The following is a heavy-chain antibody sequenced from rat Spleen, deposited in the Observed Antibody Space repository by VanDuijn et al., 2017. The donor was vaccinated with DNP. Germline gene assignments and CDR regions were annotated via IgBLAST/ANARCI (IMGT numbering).Heavy chain of an antibody. J-gene: IGHJ2*01. V-gene: IGHV5-22*01. D-gene: IGHD4-3*01. CDR1: GFTFSAYY. CDR2: IGSDGYAP. Sequence: EVQLVESGGGLVQPGRSLKLSCAASGFTFSAYYMAWVRQAPAKGLEWVAYIGSDGYAPYYGDSVKGRFAISRDNAKSTLYLQMNSLRSEDMATYYCIRWNSGHFDYWGQGVMVIVSS. CDR3: IRWNSGHFDY.